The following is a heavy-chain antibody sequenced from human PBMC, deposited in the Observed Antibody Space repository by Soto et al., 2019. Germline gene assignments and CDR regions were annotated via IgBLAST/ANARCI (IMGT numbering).Heavy chain of an antibody. CDR1: GFTFSAYS. J-gene: IGHJ4*02. Sequence: GSLRLSCAASGFTFSAYSMNWVRQAPGKGLEWVSYISRSSSTIYYADSVKGRFTISRDDAKNSLYLQMNSLRAEDTAVYYCASPLSSTITYWGQGTLVTVSS. CDR3: ASPLSSTITY. D-gene: IGHD2-2*01. V-gene: IGHV3-48*01. CDR2: ISRSSSTI.